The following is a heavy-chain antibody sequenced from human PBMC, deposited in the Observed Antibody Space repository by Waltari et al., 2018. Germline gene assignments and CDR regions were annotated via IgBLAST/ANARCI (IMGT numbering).Heavy chain of an antibody. CDR3: ARGGTGYSYGIDP. CDR1: GYRFTEYW. D-gene: IGHD5-18*01. Sequence: EVQLVQSGAEMKKPGESLRISCQASGYRFTEYWIGWVRQTPGKGLDWMGLIFPIDSDTRYSPSFQGQVTMSADRSTNTAYLHWSSLQVADTATYYCARGGTGYSYGIDPWGQGTLVTVSS. V-gene: IGHV5-51*01. J-gene: IGHJ4*02. CDR2: IFPIDSDT.